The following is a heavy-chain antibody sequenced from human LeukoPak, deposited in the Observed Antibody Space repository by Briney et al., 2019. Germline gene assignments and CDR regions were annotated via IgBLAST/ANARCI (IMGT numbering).Heavy chain of an antibody. D-gene: IGHD3-10*01. CDR3: ARDFRSRWSFDYFDY. CDR1: GFTFSSYS. Sequence: GGSLRLSCAASGFTFSSYSMNWVRQAPGKGLEWVSYISSSSSTIYYAGSVKGRFTISRDNAKNSLYLQMNSLRDEDTAVYYCARDFRSRWSFDYFDYWGQGTLVTVSS. V-gene: IGHV3-48*02. CDR2: ISSSSSTI. J-gene: IGHJ4*02.